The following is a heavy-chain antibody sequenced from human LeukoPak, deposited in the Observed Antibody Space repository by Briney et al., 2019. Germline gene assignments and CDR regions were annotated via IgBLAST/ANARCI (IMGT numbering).Heavy chain of an antibody. CDR2: IKSKIDGGTT. D-gene: IGHD6-13*01. J-gene: IGHJ1*01. CDR1: GFSFINSW. V-gene: IGHV3-15*01. Sequence: PGVSLRLSCAASGFSFINSWMSWVRHSPGKGLEGGGRIKSKIDGGTTDYAAPVKGRFTISRDDSKDTVYLQMDSLKTEDTAVYYCSSLRGSSSPYFQHWGQGTLVTVSS. CDR3: SSLRGSSSPYFQH.